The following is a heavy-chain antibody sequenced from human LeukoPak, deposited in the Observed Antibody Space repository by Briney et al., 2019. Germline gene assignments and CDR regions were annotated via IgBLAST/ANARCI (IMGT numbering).Heavy chain of an antibody. J-gene: IGHJ4*02. V-gene: IGHV1-2*02. CDR3: ARSVTTDYYFDY. D-gene: IGHD4-17*01. Sequence: ASVKVSCKASGYTFTGYYMHWVRQAPGQGLEWMGWINPNSGGTNYAQKFQGRVTMTRDTSISTAYMELSRLRSDDTAVYHCARSVTTDYYFDYWGQGTLVTVSS. CDR1: GYTFTGYY. CDR2: INPNSGGT.